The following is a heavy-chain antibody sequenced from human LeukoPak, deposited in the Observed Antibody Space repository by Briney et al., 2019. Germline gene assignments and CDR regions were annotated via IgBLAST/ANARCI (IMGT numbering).Heavy chain of an antibody. J-gene: IGHJ3*02. Sequence: GESLKISCKGSGYRFSSYWIGWVRQMPGKGLEWMGIIYHGDSDTRYSPSFQGLVTISADKSISTAYLQWSSLKASDTAMYYCARPLRWLQNDAFDIWGQGTMVTVSS. CDR3: ARPLRWLQNDAFDI. D-gene: IGHD5-24*01. V-gene: IGHV5-51*01. CDR1: GYRFSSYW. CDR2: IYHGDSDT.